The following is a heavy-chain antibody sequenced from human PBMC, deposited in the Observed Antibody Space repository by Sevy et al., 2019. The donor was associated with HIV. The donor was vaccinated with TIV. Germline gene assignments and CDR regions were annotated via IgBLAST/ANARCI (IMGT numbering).Heavy chain of an antibody. J-gene: IGHJ1*01. Sequence: GGSLRLSCVASQFNFDTYAIHWVRQAPGKGLEWVAMIWYDGSSKDYAESVKGRFAISRDNSQNTAFLQMNSLRAEDTGVYYCALERLSSDVAEYFENWGQGTLVTVSS. V-gene: IGHV3-33*01. CDR1: QFNFDTYA. CDR3: ALERLSSDVAEYFEN. D-gene: IGHD1-1*01. CDR2: IWYDGSSK.